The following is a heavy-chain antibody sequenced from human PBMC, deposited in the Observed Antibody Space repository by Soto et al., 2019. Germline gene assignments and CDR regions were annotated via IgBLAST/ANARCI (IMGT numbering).Heavy chain of an antibody. CDR1: GYTFTSYA. CDR3: ARDQEFLEWLFLDY. CDR2: INAGNGNT. Sequence: ASVKVSCKASGYTFTSYAMHWVRQAPGQRLEWMGWINAGNGNTKYSQKFQGRVTITRDTSASTAYMELSSLRSEDTAVYYCARDQEFLEWLFLDYWGQGTLVTVSS. V-gene: IGHV1-3*01. J-gene: IGHJ4*02. D-gene: IGHD3-3*01.